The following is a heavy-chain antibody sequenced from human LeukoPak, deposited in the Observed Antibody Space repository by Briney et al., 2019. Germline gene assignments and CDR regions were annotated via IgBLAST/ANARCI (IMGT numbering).Heavy chain of an antibody. D-gene: IGHD3-3*01. V-gene: IGHV4-4*09. CDR3: ARRNYDFWSGYYLDY. CDR2: IYTSGST. CDR1: GGSINSYY. Sequence: SETLSLTCTVSGGSINSYYWSWIRQPPGKGLEWIGYIYTSGSTNYNPSLKSRVAISVDTSKNQFSLKLSSVTAADTAVYYCARRNYDFWSGYYLDYWGQGTLVTVSS. J-gene: IGHJ4*02.